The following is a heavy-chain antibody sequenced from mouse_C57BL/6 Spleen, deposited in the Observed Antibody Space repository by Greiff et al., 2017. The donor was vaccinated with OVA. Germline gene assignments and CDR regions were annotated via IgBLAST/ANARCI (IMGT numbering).Heavy chain of an antibody. V-gene: IGHV1-76*01. CDR3: ARGLTGTIDY. D-gene: IGHD4-1*01. J-gene: IGHJ2*01. Sequence: VQLQQSGAELVRPGASVKLSCKASGYTFTDYYINWVKQRPGQGLEWIARIYPGSGNTYYNEKFKGKATLTAEKSSSTAYMQLSSLTSEYSAVYFCARGLTGTIDYWGQGTTLTVSS. CDR2: IYPGSGNT. CDR1: GYTFTDYY.